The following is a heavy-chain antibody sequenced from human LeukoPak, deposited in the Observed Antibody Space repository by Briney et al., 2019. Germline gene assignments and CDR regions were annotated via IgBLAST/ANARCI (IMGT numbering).Heavy chain of an antibody. V-gene: IGHV3-13*01. CDR1: GFTFSSYD. CDR2: IGTAGDT. D-gene: IGHD6-13*01. CDR3: ARDIAPYGMDV. Sequence: GGSLRLSCAASGFTFSSYDMHWVRQATGKGLEWVSAIGTAGDTYYPGSVKGRFTISRENAKNSLYLQMNSLRAGDTAVYYCARDIAPYGMDVWGQGTTVTVSS. J-gene: IGHJ6*02.